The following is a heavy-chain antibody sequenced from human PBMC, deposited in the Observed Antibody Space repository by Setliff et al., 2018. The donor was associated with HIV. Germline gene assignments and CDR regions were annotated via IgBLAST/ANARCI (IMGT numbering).Heavy chain of an antibody. Sequence: SETLSLTCAFYGASFTDYYWNWIRQPPGKGLEWIGEIHHSGTTYYNPSLKSRVTMSIDTSQNQFSLKLTSVTATDTAVYYCARHRYSSSINWFDPWGQGTLVTVSS. CDR2: IHHSGTT. CDR1: GASFTDYY. CDR3: ARHRYSSSINWFDP. D-gene: IGHD6-13*01. J-gene: IGHJ5*02. V-gene: IGHV4-34*01.